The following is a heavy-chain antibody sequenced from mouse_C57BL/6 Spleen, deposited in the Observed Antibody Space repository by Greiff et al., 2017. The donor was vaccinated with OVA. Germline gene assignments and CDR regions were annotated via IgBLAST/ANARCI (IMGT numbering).Heavy chain of an antibody. CDR2: IDPSDSET. V-gene: IGHV1-52*01. CDR3: ARRDYYGSSYEFAY. Sequence: QVQLQQPGAELVRPGSSVKLSCKASGYTFTSYWMNWVKQRPIQGLEWIGNIDPSDSETHYNQKFKDKATLTVDKSSSTAYMQLSSLTSEDSAVYYCARRDYYGSSYEFAYWGQGTLVTVSA. J-gene: IGHJ3*01. CDR1: GYTFTSYW. D-gene: IGHD1-1*01.